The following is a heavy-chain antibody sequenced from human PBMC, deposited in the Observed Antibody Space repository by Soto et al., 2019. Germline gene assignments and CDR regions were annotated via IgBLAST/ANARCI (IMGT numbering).Heavy chain of an antibody. CDR3: ASLVGATYGRQHFDY. J-gene: IGHJ4*02. CDR1: GFTLSTYW. D-gene: IGHD1-26*01. CDR2: ISSGGTYT. Sequence: PGGSLRLSCAASGFTLSTYWMHWVRQVPGKGLVWVSRISSGGTYTNYADSVKGRFTISRDSARNTLFLQMNSLRAEDTAVYYCASLVGATYGRQHFDYWGQGTLVTVSS. V-gene: IGHV3-74*01.